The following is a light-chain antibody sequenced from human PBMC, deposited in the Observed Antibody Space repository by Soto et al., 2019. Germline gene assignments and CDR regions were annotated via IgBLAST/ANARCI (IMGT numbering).Light chain of an antibody. V-gene: IGKV1-5*03. J-gene: IGKJ1*01. CDR1: QSISSW. CDR3: QQYNSYPGT. Sequence: DIQMTQSPSTLSASVGDRVTITCRASQSISSWLAWYQQKPGKAPKLLIYKASTLESGVPSRFSGSGSGTEFTLTIISLQPDDFATYYCQQYNSYPGTFGQGTKVDIK. CDR2: KAS.